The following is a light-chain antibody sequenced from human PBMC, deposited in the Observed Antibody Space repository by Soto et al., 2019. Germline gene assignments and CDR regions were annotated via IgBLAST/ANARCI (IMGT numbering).Light chain of an antibody. CDR1: QSISSW. CDR2: KAS. V-gene: IGKV1-5*03. CDR3: QQYNSYSPLT. J-gene: IGKJ4*01. Sequence: EIQMTQSPSTLSASVGDRVTITCRASQSISSWLAWYQQKPGKDPKLLIYKASSLESGVPSRFSGSGSGTEFTLTISSLQPDDFATYYCQQYNSYSPLTFGGGTKVEIK.